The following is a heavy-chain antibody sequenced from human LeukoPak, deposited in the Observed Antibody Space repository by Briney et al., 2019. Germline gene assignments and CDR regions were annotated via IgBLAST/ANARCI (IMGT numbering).Heavy chain of an antibody. CDR2: TNSDGSST. CDR3: ARASSSLGRSSWYYHDAFDI. CDR1: GFTFSSYW. Sequence: GGSLRLSCAASGFTFSSYWMHWVRQAPGKGLVWVSRTNSDGSSTSYADSVKGRFTISRDNAKNTLYLQMNSLRAEDTAVYYCARASSSLGRSSWYYHDAFDIWGQGTMVTVSS. V-gene: IGHV3-74*01. D-gene: IGHD6-13*01. J-gene: IGHJ3*02.